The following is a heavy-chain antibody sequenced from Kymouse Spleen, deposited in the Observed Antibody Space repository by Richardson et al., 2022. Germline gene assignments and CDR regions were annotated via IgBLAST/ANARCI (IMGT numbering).Heavy chain of an antibody. CDR3: ARGVTGTGYYYGMDV. J-gene: IGHJ6*02. CDR2: INHSGST. CDR1: GGSFSGYY. V-gene: IGHV4-34*01. Sequence: QVQLQQWGAGLLKPSETLSLTCAVYGGSFSGYYWSWIRQPPGKGLEWIGEINHSGSTNYNPSLKSRVTISVDTSKNQFSLKLSSVTAADTAVYYCARGVTGTGYYYGMDVWGQGTTVTVSS. D-gene: IGHD1-20*01,IGHD1-7*01.